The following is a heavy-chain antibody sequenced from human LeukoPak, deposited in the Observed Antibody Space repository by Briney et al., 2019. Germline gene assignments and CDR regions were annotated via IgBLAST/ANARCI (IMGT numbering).Heavy chain of an antibody. D-gene: IGHD3-10*01. CDR1: GSLFTSYW. V-gene: IGHV5-51*01. J-gene: IGHJ4*02. CDR3: ARGASGSYYRLFFVFGY. Sequence: GESLHISCKGSGSLFTSYWIGWVRRLPGKGLEWMGIIYPGDSDTRYSPSFQGQVTISADKSITTPCLQWSSLKASDTAMYYWARGASGSYYRLFFVFGYWGQGTLVTVSS. CDR2: IYPGDSDT.